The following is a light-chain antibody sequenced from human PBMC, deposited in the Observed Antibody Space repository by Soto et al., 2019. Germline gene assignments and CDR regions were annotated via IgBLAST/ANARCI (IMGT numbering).Light chain of an antibody. V-gene: IGKV3-15*01. CDR1: QSVSSN. CDR2: GAS. Sequence: EIVMTQSPATLSVSPGERATLSCRASQSVSSNLAWYQQKPGQAPRLLIYGASTSATGIPARFSGSESGTEFTLTISSLQSEDFAVYYCQQYNNWGTFGQGTKVEIK. CDR3: QQYNNWGT. J-gene: IGKJ1*01.